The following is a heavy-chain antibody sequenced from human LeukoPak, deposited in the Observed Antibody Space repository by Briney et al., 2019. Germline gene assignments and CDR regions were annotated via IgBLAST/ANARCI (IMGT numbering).Heavy chain of an antibody. CDR2: IIPIFGTA. J-gene: IGHJ6*02. V-gene: IGHV1-69*01. Sequence: ASVKVSCKASGGIFSSYAISWVRQAPGQGLEWMGGIIPIFGTANYAQKFQGRVTITADESTSTAYMELSSLRSEDTAVYYCARGPLPYYYYGMDVWGQGTTVTVSS. CDR1: GGIFSSYA. CDR3: ARGPLPYYYYGMDV.